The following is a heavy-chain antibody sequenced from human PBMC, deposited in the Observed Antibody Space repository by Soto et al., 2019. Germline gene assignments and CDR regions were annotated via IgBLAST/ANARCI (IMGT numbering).Heavy chain of an antibody. D-gene: IGHD2-2*01. V-gene: IGHV1-69*02. CDR1: GGTFSSYT. CDR3: ASSPTWSRYCSSTSCYAGY. J-gene: IGHJ4*02. CDR2: IIPILGIA. Sequence: QVQLVQSGAEVKKPGSSVKVSCKASGGTFSSYTISWVRQAPGQGLEWMGRIIPILGIANYAQKFQGRVTITADKSTSTAYMELSSLRSEDTAVYYCASSPTWSRYCSSTSCYAGYWGQGTLVTVSS.